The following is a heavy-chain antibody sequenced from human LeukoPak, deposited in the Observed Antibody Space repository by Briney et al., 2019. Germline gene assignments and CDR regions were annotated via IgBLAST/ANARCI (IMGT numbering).Heavy chain of an antibody. Sequence: GESLKISCKGSGYSFTSYWIGWVRQVPGKGLEWMGIIYPGDSDTRYSPSFQGQVTISADKSISTAYLQWSSLKASDTAMYYCARHGDCSSTSCYVGGADYWGQGTLVTVSS. D-gene: IGHD2-2*01. V-gene: IGHV5-51*01. J-gene: IGHJ4*02. CDR1: GYSFTSYW. CDR2: IYPGDSDT. CDR3: ARHGDCSSTSCYVGGADY.